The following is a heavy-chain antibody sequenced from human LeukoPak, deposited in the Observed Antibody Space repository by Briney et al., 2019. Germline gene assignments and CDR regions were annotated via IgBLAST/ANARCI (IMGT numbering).Heavy chain of an antibody. CDR2: IYYSGST. CDR3: ARSGAVKGDY. D-gene: IGHD4-17*01. V-gene: IGHV4-59*01. J-gene: IGHJ4*02. CDR1: GGSISSYY. Sequence: SETLSLTCTVSGGSISSYYWSWIRQPPGKGLEWIGYIYYSGSTNYNPSLKSRVTISVDTSKNQFSLRLSSVTAADTAVYYCARSGAVKGDYWGQGTLVTVSS.